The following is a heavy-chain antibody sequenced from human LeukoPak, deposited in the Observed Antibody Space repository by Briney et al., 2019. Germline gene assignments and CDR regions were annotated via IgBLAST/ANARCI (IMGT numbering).Heavy chain of an antibody. V-gene: IGHV3-30*02. CDR1: GFTFSSYG. CDR2: IRYDGSNK. CDR3: AKDFWVRGVPDLYFDY. Sequence: GGSLRLSSAASGFTFSSYGMHWVRQAPGKGLEWVAFIRYDGSNKYYADSVKGRFTISGDNSKNALYLQMNSLRAEDTAVYYCAKDFWVRGVPDLYFDYWGQGTLVTVSS. D-gene: IGHD3-10*01. J-gene: IGHJ4*02.